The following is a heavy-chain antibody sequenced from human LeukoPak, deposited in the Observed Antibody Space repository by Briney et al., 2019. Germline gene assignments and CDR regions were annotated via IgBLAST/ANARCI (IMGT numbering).Heavy chain of an antibody. V-gene: IGHV3-23*01. D-gene: IGHD2-15*01. CDR3: AKPGYCSGGSCSFDY. CDR2: ISGSGGST. J-gene: IGHJ4*02. CDR1: GFTFSSYA. Sequence: GGSLRLSCAASGFTFSSYAMSWVRQALGKGLEWVSAISGSGGSTYYADSVKGRFTISRDNSKNTLYLQMNSLRAEDTAVYYCAKPGYCSGGSCSFDYWGQGTLVTVSS.